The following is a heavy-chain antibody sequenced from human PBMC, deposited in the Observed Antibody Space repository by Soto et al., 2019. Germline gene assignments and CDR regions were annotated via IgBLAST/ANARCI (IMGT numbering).Heavy chain of an antibody. CDR2: IWYDGSNK. CDR1: GFTFSSYG. J-gene: IGHJ3*02. D-gene: IGHD3-3*01. CDR3: ARGGIFGVVNDAFDI. V-gene: IGHV3-33*01. Sequence: GGSLRLSCAASGFTFSSYGMHWVRQAPGKGLEWVAVIWYDGSNKYYADSVKGRFTISRDNSKNTLYLQMNSLRAEDTAVYYCARGGIFGVVNDAFDIWGQGTMVTVSS.